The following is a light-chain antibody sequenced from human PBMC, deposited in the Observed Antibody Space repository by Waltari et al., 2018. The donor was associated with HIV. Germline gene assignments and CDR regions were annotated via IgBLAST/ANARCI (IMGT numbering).Light chain of an antibody. CDR3: QQNNHWPPYT. CDR2: GAS. J-gene: IGKJ2*01. Sequence: LTQSPATLSVSPGERVTLSCRASQSLTANLAWYQQRPGQAPRLLIYGASSRATAIPARFTGSVSGTDYTLTISSVQSEDSAVYYCQQNNHWPPYTFGQGTKL. CDR1: QSLTAN. V-gene: IGKV3-15*01.